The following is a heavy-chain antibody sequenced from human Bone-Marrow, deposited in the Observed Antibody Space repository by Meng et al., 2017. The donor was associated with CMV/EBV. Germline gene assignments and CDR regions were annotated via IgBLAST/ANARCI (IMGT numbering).Heavy chain of an antibody. CDR1: GFTVSSNE. V-gene: IGHV3-38-3*01. CDR2: ISVGST. J-gene: IGHJ4*02. D-gene: IGHD6-19*01. Sequence: GESLKISCAASGFTVSSNEMSWVRQAPGKGLEWVSSISVGSTYYADSRKGRFTISRDNSKNTLHLQMNSLRAEDTAVYYCARDIGSGWYADYWGQGTLVTVSS. CDR3: ARDIGSGWYADY.